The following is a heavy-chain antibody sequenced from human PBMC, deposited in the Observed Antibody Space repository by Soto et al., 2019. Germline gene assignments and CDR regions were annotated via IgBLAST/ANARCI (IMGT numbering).Heavy chain of an antibody. J-gene: IGHJ4*02. CDR1: GYTFTTIG. Sequence: QVPLVQSGAEVKKPGASVKVSCKASGYTFTTIGLSWVRLAPGQGLEWMGWISPHNGNTKYAQNFQGRVTITADTSANTVYMELRSLRSDDTAIFYCARDRSGWYDFWGQGTLVTVSS. CDR2: ISPHNGNT. V-gene: IGHV1-18*01. CDR3: ARDRSGWYDF. D-gene: IGHD6-19*01.